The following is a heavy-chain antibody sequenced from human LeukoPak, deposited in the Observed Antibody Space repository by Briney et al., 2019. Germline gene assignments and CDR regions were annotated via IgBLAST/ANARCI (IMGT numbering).Heavy chain of an antibody. CDR3: AKVAGMGYDILTGYYMGLDY. CDR1: GFTFSSYG. CDR2: IRYDGSNK. J-gene: IGHJ4*02. D-gene: IGHD3-9*01. Sequence: GGSLRLSCAASGFTFSSYGMHWVRQAPGKGLEWVAFIRYDGSNKYYADSVKGRFTISRDNSKNTLYLQMNSLRAEDTAVYYCAKVAGMGYDILTGYYMGLDYWGQGTLVTVSS. V-gene: IGHV3-30*02.